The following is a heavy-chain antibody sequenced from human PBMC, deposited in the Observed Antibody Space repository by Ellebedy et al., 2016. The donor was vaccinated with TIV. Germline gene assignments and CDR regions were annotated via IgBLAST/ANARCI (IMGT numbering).Heavy chain of an antibody. Sequence: GESLKISCAASGFTFSNYWMKWVRQAPGKGLEWVANIKQDGSEKYYVDSVKGRFTISRDNAKNSLFLQMNRLRVEDTAVYFCARGGYGRTFECWGQGNL. CDR1: GFTFSNYW. J-gene: IGHJ4*02. CDR2: IKQDGSEK. V-gene: IGHV3-7*03. CDR3: ARGGYGRTFEC. D-gene: IGHD5-12*01.